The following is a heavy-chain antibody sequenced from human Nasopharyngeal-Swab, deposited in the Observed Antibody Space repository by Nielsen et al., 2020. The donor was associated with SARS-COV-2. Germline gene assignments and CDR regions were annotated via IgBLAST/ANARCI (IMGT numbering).Heavy chain of an antibody. CDR2: IYYSGST. Sequence: GSLRLSCTVSGGSISSSSYYWGWIRQPPGKGLEWIGSIYYSGSTYYNPSLKSRVTISVDTPKNQFSLKLSSVTAADTAVYYCARPSRHFWSGQDPWFDPWGQGTLVTVSS. CDR1: GGSISSSSYY. CDR3: ARPSRHFWSGQDPWFDP. J-gene: IGHJ5*02. D-gene: IGHD3-3*02. V-gene: IGHV4-39*01.